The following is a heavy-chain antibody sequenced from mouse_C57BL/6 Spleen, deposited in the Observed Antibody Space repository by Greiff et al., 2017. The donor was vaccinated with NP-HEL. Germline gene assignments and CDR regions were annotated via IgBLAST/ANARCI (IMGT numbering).Heavy chain of an antibody. CDR3: TIITTAA. D-gene: IGHD1-1*01. J-gene: IGHJ2*01. CDR2: IDPETGGT. Sequence: QVQLKESGAELVRPGASVTLSCKASGYTFTDYEMHWVKQTPVHGLEWIGAIDPETGGTAYNQKFKGKAILTADKSSSTAYMELRSLTSEDSAVYYCTIITTAAWGQGTTLTVSS. V-gene: IGHV1-15*01. CDR1: GYTFTDYE.